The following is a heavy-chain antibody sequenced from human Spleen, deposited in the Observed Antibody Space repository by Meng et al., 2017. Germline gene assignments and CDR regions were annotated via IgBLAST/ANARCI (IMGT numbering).Heavy chain of an antibody. Sequence: GESLKISCAASGFTFSDYAMNWVRQAPGKGLEWVAGILSAGSNRHYADSVKGRFTISRDNSKNTLYLEMNSLRAEDTAVYYCARVQSSGWFGAFDYWGQGTLVTVSS. CDR2: ILSAGSNR. V-gene: IGHV3-30*07. J-gene: IGHJ4*02. CDR3: ARVQSSGWFGAFDY. D-gene: IGHD6-19*01. CDR1: GFTFSDYA.